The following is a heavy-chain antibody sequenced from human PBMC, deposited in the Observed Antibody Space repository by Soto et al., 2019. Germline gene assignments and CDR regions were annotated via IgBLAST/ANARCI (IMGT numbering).Heavy chain of an antibody. CDR1: GFTFSSYA. D-gene: IGHD2-21*01. V-gene: IGHV3-23*01. CDR2: ISGSGTST. Sequence: HLGGSLRLSCAASGFTFSSYALNWVRQAPGKGLEWVAEISGSGTSTYYAPSVKGRFIISSDSSKNTLYLRMYSLRAEDTAMYYCAKSLSALFSLGDFKYWGQGALVTVSS. CDR3: AKSLSALFSLGDFKY. J-gene: IGHJ4*02.